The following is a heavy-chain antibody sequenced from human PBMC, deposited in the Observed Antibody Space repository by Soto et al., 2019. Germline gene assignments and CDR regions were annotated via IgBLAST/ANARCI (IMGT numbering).Heavy chain of an antibody. CDR2: IYYSGST. V-gene: IGHV4-59*01. CDR1: GGSISSYY. D-gene: IGHD3-3*01. J-gene: IGHJ6*03. Sequence: QVQLQESGPGLVKPSETPSLTCTVSGGSISSYYWSWIRQPPGKGLEWIGYIYYSGSTNYNPSLKSRVTISVDTSKNQFSLKLSSVTAADTAVYYCARGPNPYYDFWSGPENYYYYYMDVWGKGTTVTVSS. CDR3: ARGPNPYYDFWSGPENYYYYYMDV.